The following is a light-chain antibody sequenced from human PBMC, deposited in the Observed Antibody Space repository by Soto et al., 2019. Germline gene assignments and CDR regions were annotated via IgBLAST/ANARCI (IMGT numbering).Light chain of an antibody. V-gene: IGLV2-14*01. Sequence: QSVLTQPASVSGCPGQSIAISCTGTSSDVGGYNYVSWYQQHPGKAPKLMIYEVSNRPSGVSNRFSGSKSGNTASLTISGLQAEDEADYYCSSYTSRSTRVFGGGTKLTVL. CDR3: SSYTSRSTRV. CDR1: SSDVGGYNY. CDR2: EVS. J-gene: IGLJ3*02.